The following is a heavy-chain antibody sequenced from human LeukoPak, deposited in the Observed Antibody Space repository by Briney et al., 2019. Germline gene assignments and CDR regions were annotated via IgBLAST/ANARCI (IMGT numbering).Heavy chain of an antibody. V-gene: IGHV3-23*01. D-gene: IGHD2-15*01. CDR1: GFAFSSYA. CDR2: ISASGAGT. J-gene: IGHJ4*02. CDR3: ARDSILLGDYMDY. Sequence: PGGSLRLSCAASGFAFSSYAMTWVRQAPGKGLEWVSSISASGAGTYYTDSVKGRFTISRDNSKNTLYLLMNSLRAADTGIYYCARDSILLGDYMDYWGQGTLVTVSS.